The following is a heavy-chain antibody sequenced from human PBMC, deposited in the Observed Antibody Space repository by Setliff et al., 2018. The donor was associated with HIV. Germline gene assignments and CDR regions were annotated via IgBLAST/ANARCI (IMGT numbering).Heavy chain of an antibody. V-gene: IGHV3-23*01. CDR1: GFTFGSYA. CDR3: AKTLPTLYPPHDYYFAMDV. D-gene: IGHD2-15*01. CDR2: ISGSGDST. Sequence: GGSLRLSCAPSGFTFGSYAMSWVRQAPGKGLEWVSVISGSGDSTFYADSLTGRFTISRDNSKNTLYLQMNSLRAEDTAVYYCAKTLPTLYPPHDYYFAMDVWGQGTTVTVSS. J-gene: IGHJ6*02.